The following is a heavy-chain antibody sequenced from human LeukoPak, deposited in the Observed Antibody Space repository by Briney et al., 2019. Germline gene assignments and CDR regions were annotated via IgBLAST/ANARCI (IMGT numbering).Heavy chain of an antibody. J-gene: IGHJ4*02. Sequence: GGSLRLSCAASGFTFSSYWMHWVRQAPGKGLEWVASIGGVGDRTYYADSVKGRFTISRDNSKDTLFLQMNSLKADDTALYYCAKASRQAAVASPLDYWGQGSLVTVSS. D-gene: IGHD6-19*01. CDR2: IGGVGDRT. CDR1: GFTFSSYW. CDR3: AKASRQAAVASPLDY. V-gene: IGHV3-23*01.